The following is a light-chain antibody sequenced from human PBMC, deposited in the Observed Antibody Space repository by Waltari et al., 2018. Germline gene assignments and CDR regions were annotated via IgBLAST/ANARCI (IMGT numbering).Light chain of an antibody. CDR2: QDD. V-gene: IGLV3-1*01. CDR3: QAWDNFYV. Sequence: SYELTQPPSVSVSPGQTASIPCPGDKLGDKYAYWYHLKPGQSPVLVIYQDDKRPSGIPERFSGSNSGNTATLTIRGTQAMDEADYYCQAWDNFYVFGTGTKVTVL. J-gene: IGLJ1*01. CDR1: KLGDKY.